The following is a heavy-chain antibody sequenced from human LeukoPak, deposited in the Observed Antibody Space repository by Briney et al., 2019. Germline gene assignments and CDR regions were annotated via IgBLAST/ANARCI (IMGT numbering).Heavy chain of an antibody. CDR3: AGQKLHYYDSSGRNDY. Sequence: SQTLSLTCTVSGGSISSGDYYWSWIRQPPGKGLEWIGYIYYSGSTNYNPSLKSRVTISVDTSKNQFSLKLSSVTAADTAVYYCAGQKLHYYDSSGRNDYWGQGTLVTVSS. J-gene: IGHJ4*02. D-gene: IGHD3-22*01. V-gene: IGHV4-30-4*01. CDR1: GGSISSGDYY. CDR2: IYYSGST.